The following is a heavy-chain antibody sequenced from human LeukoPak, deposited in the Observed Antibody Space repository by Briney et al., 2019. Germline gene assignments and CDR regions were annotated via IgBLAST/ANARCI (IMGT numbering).Heavy chain of an antibody. V-gene: IGHV3-23*01. CDR3: ARDSGHHYYFDY. CDR2: ISESGGNP. CDR1: GFTFNNYG. J-gene: IGHJ4*02. D-gene: IGHD3/OR15-3a*01. Sequence: PGGSLRLSCAASGFTFNNYGMTWVRQAPGKGPEWVSSISESGGNPVYADSVKGRFTISRDNSKNTLYLQMNSLRAEDTAVYYCARDSGHHYYFDYWGQGTLVTVSS.